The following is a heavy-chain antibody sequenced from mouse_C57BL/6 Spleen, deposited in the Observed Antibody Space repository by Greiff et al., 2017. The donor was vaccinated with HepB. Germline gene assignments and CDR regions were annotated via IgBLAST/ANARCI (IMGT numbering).Heavy chain of an antibody. CDR2: IDPSDSYT. CDR3: ARSGGLRLYYAMDY. CDR1: GYTFTSYW. D-gene: IGHD1-2*01. V-gene: IGHV1-69*01. J-gene: IGHJ4*01. Sequence: VQLQQPGAELVMPGASVKLSCKASGYTFTSYWMHWVKQRPGQGLEWIGEIDPSDSYTNYNQKFKGKSTLTVDKSSSTAYMQLSSLTSEDSAVYYCARSGGLRLYYAMDYWGQGTSVTVSS.